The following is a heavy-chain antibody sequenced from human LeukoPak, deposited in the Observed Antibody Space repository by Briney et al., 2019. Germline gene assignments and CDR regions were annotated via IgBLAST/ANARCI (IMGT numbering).Heavy chain of an antibody. V-gene: IGHV3-23*01. CDR2: ISGSAVST. CDR1: GFTFIRYT. J-gene: IGHJ4*02. Sequence: GGYLRLSCAASGFTFIRYTMNWVRQAPGKGLEWVSGISGSAVSTYYAESVKGRFTIFRDNSKKTLSLQMNSLRAEDTAVYYCAKSSGTWFFDYWGQGALVTVSS. D-gene: IGHD6-13*01. CDR3: AKSSGTWFFDY.